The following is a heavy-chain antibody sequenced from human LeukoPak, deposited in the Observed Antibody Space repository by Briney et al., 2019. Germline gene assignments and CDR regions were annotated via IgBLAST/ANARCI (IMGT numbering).Heavy chain of an antibody. V-gene: IGHV3-48*03. Sequence: GGSLRLSCAASGFTFSSYEMNWVRQAPGKGLEWVSYISSSGSTIYYADSVKGRFTISRDNAKNSLYLQMNSLRAEDTAVYYCAELGITVIGGVWGKGTTATISS. CDR1: GFTFSSYE. CDR3: AELGITVIGGV. CDR2: ISSSGSTI. D-gene: IGHD3-10*02. J-gene: IGHJ6*04.